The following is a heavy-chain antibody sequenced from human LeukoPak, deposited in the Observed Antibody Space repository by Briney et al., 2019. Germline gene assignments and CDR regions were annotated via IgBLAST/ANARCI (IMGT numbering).Heavy chain of an antibody. CDR1: GYTFTGYY. CDR2: INPNSGGT. V-gene: IGHV1-2*02. D-gene: IGHD3-3*01. CDR3: ARLDFWSPSYFAY. J-gene: IGHJ4*02. Sequence: ASVKVSCKASGYTFTGYYMHWVRQAPGQGLEGMGWINPNSGGTNYAQKFQGRVTMTRDTSISTAYMELSRLRSDHTAVYYCARLDFWSPSYFAYWGQGTLVTVSP.